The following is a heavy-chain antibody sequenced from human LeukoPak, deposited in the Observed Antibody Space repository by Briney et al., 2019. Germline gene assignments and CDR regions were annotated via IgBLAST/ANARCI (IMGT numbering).Heavy chain of an antibody. CDR1: GFTFDDYA. D-gene: IGHD6-19*01. CDR2: INWNSGRM. J-gene: IGHJ6*03. V-gene: IGHV3-9*01. Sequence: PGGSLRLSCAAAGFTFDDYAMHSVRQAPGKGLEWVSTINWNSGRMEYADSVKGRFTISRDNAKNSLYLQMNSLRDEDTALYYCAKDGQRRAVSVVTYMDVWGKGTTVTVSS. CDR3: AKDGQRRAVSVVTYMDV.